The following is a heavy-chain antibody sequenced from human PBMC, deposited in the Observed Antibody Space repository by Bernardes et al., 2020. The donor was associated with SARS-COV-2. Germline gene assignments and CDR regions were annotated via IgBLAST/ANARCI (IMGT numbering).Heavy chain of an antibody. Sequence: GGSLRLSCTASGFTFSSFSMNWVRQTPGRGLEWIAYISATSSVVNYADSVKGRFTVSRDNAKNTLYLQMDSLTVEDTGIYYCAPRRSLEYWGQGTLVTVSS. D-gene: IGHD6-19*01. CDR2: ISATSSVV. J-gene: IGHJ4*02. CDR3: APRRSLEY. CDR1: GFTFSSFS. V-gene: IGHV3-48*04.